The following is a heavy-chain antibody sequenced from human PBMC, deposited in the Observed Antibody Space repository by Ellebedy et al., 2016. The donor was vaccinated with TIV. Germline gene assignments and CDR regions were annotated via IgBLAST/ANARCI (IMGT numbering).Heavy chain of an antibody. CDR1: GFTLSSYT. CDR2: ISDDGIIK. CDR3: AREPTKRRGEIYYYYYYMDV. D-gene: IGHD3-10*01. V-gene: IGHV3-30*04. Sequence: PGGSLRLSCAASGFTLSSYTIHWVRQAPGKGLQWVAVISDDGIIKYYADSVKGRFTISRDNSKKMLFLQMNSLRGEDTAVYYCAREPTKRRGEIYYYYYYMDVWGKGISVTVSS. J-gene: IGHJ6*03.